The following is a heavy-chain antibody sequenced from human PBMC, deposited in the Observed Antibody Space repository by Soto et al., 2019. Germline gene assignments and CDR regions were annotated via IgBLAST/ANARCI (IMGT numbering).Heavy chain of an antibody. J-gene: IGHJ6*02. CDR2: IYYSGST. CDR3: ARSPNYYYYGFDV. CDR1: GGSVSSGDYF. V-gene: IGHV4-61*08. D-gene: IGHD3-10*01. Sequence: LSLTCTVSGGSVSSGDYFWSWLRQSPGKRLEWIAYIYYSGSTNYNPSLKSRATISVDTSKSQVSLTLTSMTAADAALYYCARSPNYYYYGFDVWGQGTAVTVSS.